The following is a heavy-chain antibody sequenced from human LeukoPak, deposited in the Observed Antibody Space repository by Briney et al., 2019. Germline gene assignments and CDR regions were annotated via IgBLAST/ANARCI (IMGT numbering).Heavy chain of an antibody. Sequence: ASVKVSCKASGYTFTSYGISWVRQAPGQGLEWMGWISAYNGNTNYAQKLQGRVTMTTDTSTSTAYMELRSLRSDDTAVYYCARVLRYYDSSGYYYEGDYFDYWGQGTLVTVSS. J-gene: IGHJ4*02. CDR1: GYTFTSYG. CDR2: ISAYNGNT. D-gene: IGHD3-22*01. V-gene: IGHV1-18*01. CDR3: ARVLRYYDSSGYYYEGDYFDY.